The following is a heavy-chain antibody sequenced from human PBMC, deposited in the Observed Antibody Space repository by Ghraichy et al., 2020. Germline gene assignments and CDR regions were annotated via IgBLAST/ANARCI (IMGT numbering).Heavy chain of an antibody. J-gene: IGHJ3*01. CDR1: GDTVRSSTHY. CDR2: VYYTGST. CDR3: ARHDGASWGTMIASDAFEV. D-gene: IGHD3-22*01. V-gene: IGHV4-39*01. Sequence: SETLSLTCTISGDTVRSSTHYSGWIREPPGKRMEWIGTVYYTGSTYYNPSLKSRVTISVDTSKNQFSLKLSSVGAADTATYYCARHDGASWGTMIASDAFEVWGQGTIVTGSP.